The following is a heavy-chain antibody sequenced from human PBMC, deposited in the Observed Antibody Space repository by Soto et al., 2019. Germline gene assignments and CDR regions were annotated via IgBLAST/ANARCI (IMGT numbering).Heavy chain of an antibody. Sequence: EVQLVESGGGLVKPGGSLRLSCAASGFTFSRYAMNWVRQAPGRGLQWISGISVSGDNTSYVESVRGRFTVYRYNSKNTLYLQMNNLRAEDTALYYCAKDGKMRTKVWFPAGYGMDVWGQGTTVTVSS. CDR1: GFTFSRYA. CDR3: AKDGKMRTKVWFPAGYGMDV. CDR2: ISVSGDNT. D-gene: IGHD3-10*01. J-gene: IGHJ6*02. V-gene: IGHV3-23*04.